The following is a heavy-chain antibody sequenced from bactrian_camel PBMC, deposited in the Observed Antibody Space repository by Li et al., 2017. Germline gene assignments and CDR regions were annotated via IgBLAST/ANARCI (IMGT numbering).Heavy chain of an antibody. CDR1: RNTATTFC. D-gene: IGHD7*01. CDR2: VSQDGTP. V-gene: IGHV3S53*01. J-gene: IGHJ7*01. Sequence: HVQLVESGGGSVENGGSLVLSCEVSRNTATTFCMGWFRQAPGNQREAVASVSQDGTPTYADSVKGRFTISRDNSKNTLFLQMNGLKPEDSGMYYCAPEFLCGTEEAAVDERPGLGYWGAGTQVTVS.